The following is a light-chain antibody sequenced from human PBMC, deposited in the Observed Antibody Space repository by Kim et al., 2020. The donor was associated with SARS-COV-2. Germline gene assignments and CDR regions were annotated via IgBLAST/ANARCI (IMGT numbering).Light chain of an antibody. Sequence: EIVLTQSPATLSLSPGERATLSCRASQSIGYFLAWFQQKPGQAPRLLIYDASNRVTGIPARFSGSGSGTDFTLTISSLEPEDFALYYCQQRTNRLPYTFGQGTKVDIQ. CDR2: DAS. V-gene: IGKV3-11*01. CDR3: QQRTNRLPYT. J-gene: IGKJ2*01. CDR1: QSIGYF.